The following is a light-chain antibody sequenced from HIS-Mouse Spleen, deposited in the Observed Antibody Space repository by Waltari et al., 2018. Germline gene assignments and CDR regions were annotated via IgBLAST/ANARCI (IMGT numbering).Light chain of an antibody. CDR1: SSAVGGYNY. Sequence: QSALTQPASVSGSPGQSITISCTGTSSAVGGYNYVSWYQQHPGKAPKLMIYDVSNRPSGVSNRFSGSKSGNTASLTISGLQAEDEADYYCSSYTSSSTLEVFGTGTKVTVL. J-gene: IGLJ1*01. CDR3: SSYTSSSTLEV. V-gene: IGLV2-14*03. CDR2: DVS.